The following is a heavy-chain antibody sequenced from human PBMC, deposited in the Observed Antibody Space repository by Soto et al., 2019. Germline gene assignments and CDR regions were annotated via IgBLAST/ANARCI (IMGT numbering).Heavy chain of an antibody. J-gene: IGHJ4*02. D-gene: IGHD6-19*01. CDR3: ARHREYVVWRAVAGPPRPLYFDY. V-gene: IGHV4-39*01. Sequence: QLQLQESGPGLVKPSETLSLTCTVSGGSISSTSYYWGWIRQPPGEGLEWIGSVSSRGSTYYNPSLKSRVTISVDTSKNQFSLNLSSVTAADTAVFYCARHREYVVWRAVAGPPRPLYFDYWGQGTLVTVSS. CDR1: GGSISSTSYY. CDR2: VSSRGST.